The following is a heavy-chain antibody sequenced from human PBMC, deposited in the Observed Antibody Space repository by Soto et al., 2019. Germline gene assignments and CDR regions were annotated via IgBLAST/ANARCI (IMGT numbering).Heavy chain of an antibody. Sequence: GGSLRLSCAASGFTFSSYAMHWVRQAPGKGLEYVSAISSNGGSTYYADSVKGRFTISRDNSKNTLYLQMGSLRAEDMAVYYCARDSYPSSGWETTYYYCGMDVWGQGTTVNVSS. CDR3: ARDSYPSSGWETTYYYCGMDV. J-gene: IGHJ6*02. CDR2: ISSNGGST. D-gene: IGHD6-19*01. V-gene: IGHV3-64*02. CDR1: GFTFSSYA.